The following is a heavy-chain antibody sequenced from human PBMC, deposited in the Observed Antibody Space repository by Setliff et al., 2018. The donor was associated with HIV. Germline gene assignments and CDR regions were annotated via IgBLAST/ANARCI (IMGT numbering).Heavy chain of an antibody. D-gene: IGHD6-19*01. CDR1: GGSFNGYY. V-gene: IGHV4-34*01. CDR3: ARRSGWSEDY. CDR2: INHSGST. J-gene: IGHJ4*02. Sequence: PSETLSLTCAVYGGSFNGYYWSWIRQPPGKGLEWIGEINHSGSTNYNPSLKSRVIISVDTSKNQFSLKLSSVTAADTAVYYCARRSGWSEDYWGQGTLVTVSS.